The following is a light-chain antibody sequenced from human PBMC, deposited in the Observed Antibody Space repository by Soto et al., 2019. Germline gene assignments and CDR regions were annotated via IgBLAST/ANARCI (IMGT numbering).Light chain of an antibody. J-gene: IGKJ2*01. V-gene: IGKV1-5*03. CDR2: KAS. CDR1: QSISSW. CDR3: QQYNSYFPMYT. Sequence: DIQMTQSPSTLSASVGDRVTITCRASQSISSWLAWYQQKPGKAPKLLMYKASSLESGVPSRFAGSASGTEFSLTISSLQPDDFATYYCQQYNSYFPMYTFGQGTKLEIK.